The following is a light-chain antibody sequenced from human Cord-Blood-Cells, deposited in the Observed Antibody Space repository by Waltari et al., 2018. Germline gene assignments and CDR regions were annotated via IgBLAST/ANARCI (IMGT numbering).Light chain of an antibody. CDR3: SSYTSSSTLEV. CDR2: DVS. Sequence: QSALTQPASVSGSPGQSITISCTGTSSDVGGYNYVSWYQQHPGKAPKLMIYDVSNRPSGFSNRFSRSTSRNTASLTISGLQAEDEADYYCSSYTSSSTLEVFGGGTKLTIL. V-gene: IGLV2-14*01. J-gene: IGLJ3*02. CDR1: SSDVGGYNY.